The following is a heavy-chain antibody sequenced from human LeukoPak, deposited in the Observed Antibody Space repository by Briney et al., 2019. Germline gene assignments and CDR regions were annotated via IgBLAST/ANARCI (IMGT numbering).Heavy chain of an antibody. V-gene: IGHV4-59*12. CDR2: IYYSGST. CDR1: GGSISSYY. D-gene: IGHD3-22*01. CDR3: ARYYYDSSGLNNWFDP. J-gene: IGHJ5*02. Sequence: SETLSLTCTVSGGSISSYYWSWIRQPPGKGLEWIGYIYYSGSTNYNPSLKSRVTISVDTSKNQFSLKLSSVTAADTAVYYCARYYYDSSGLNNWFDPWGQGTLVTVSS.